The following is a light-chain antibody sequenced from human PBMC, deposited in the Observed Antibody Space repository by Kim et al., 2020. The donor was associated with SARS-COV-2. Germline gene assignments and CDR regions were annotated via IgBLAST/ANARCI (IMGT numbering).Light chain of an antibody. V-gene: IGLV2-14*03. CDR1: RSDVCPYNY. CDR3: SSYTSMSTPFV. CDR2: DVT. J-gene: IGLJ1*01. Sequence: QSFPISCPGTRSDVCPYNYVSWYQQHPGKAPKLMIYDVTNRPSGVSNRFSGSKSGNTASLTISGLQAEDEADYYCSSYTSMSTPFVFGTGTKVTVL.